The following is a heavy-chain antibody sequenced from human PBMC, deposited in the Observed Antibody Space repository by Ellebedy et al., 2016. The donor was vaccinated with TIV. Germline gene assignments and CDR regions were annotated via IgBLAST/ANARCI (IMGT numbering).Heavy chain of an antibody. J-gene: IGHJ4*02. CDR2: IYHSGST. D-gene: IGHD1-26*01. CDR1: GASFSSSSSY. Sequence: SETLSLTCTVSGASFSSSSSYWGWIRQPPEKGLEWIGIIYHSGSTYYNPSLKSRITMSVDSSTNQFFLDLSSVTAADKAVYYCARRTDSGSYYDYFNNWGQGTLVTVSS. CDR3: ARRTDSGSYYDYFNN. V-gene: IGHV4-39*01.